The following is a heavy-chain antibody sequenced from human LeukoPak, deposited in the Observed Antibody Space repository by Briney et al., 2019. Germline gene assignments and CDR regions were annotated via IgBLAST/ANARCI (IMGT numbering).Heavy chain of an antibody. CDR2: IYHSGST. V-gene: IGHV4-38-2*02. J-gene: IGHJ6*04. D-gene: IGHD4-17*01. CDR1: GYSITSGYF. CDR3: ARVGTVNYYYGMDV. Sequence: SETLSLTCTVSGYSITSGYFWGWIRQPPGKGLEWIGRIYHSGSTNYNSSLKSRVTISVDTSKNQISLKLNSVTAADTAVYYCARVGTVNYYYGMDVWGKGTMVTVSS.